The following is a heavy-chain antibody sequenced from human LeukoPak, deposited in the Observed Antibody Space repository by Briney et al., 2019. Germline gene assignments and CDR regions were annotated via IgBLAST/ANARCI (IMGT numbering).Heavy chain of an antibody. CDR2: INPSGGST. D-gene: IGHD4-17*01. J-gene: IGHJ4*02. V-gene: IGHV1-46*01. Sequence: GASVKVSCKASGYTFTSYYMHWVRQAPGQGLEWMGIINPSGGSTSYAQKLQGRVTMTTDTSTSTAYMELRSLRSDDTAVYYCAREHDYGDHQFDYWGQGTLVTVSS. CDR3: AREHDYGDHQFDY. CDR1: GYTFTSYY.